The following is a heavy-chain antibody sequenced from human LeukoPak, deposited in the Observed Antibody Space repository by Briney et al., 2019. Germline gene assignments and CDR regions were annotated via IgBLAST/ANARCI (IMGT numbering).Heavy chain of an antibody. CDR1: GFTFSSYW. D-gene: IGHD3-10*01. Sequence: GGSLRLSCAASGFTFSSYWMHWVRQARGKGLVWVSRINSDGSSTSYADSVKGRFTISRDNAKNTLYLQMNSLRAEDTAVYYCARGMLMVRGVISDWGQGTLVTVSS. V-gene: IGHV3-74*01. J-gene: IGHJ4*02. CDR2: INSDGSST. CDR3: ARGMLMVRGVISD.